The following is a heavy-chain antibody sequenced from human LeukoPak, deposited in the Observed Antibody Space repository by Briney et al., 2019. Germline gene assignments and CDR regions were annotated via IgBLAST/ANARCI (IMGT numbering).Heavy chain of an antibody. Sequence: SETLSLTCTVSGGSVSSGTYFLNWIRQPPGKGLEWIGYFDYNGRTNYSPSLKSRVTISIDTSKNQFSLKVRSVTAADTAVYYGARGIGWLTDHWGQGTLVTVSS. V-gene: IGHV4-61*01. J-gene: IGHJ4*02. CDR3: ARGIGWLTDH. D-gene: IGHD6-19*01. CDR2: FDYNGRT. CDR1: GGSVSSGTYF.